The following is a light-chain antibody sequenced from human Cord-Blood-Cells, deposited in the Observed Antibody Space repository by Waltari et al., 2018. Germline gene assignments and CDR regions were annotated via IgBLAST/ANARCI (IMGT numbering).Light chain of an antibody. J-gene: IGKJ1*01. CDR2: AAS. Sequence: DIQMTQSPSSLSASVGDRVTITCRASQSISSYLNWYQQKQGKAPKLLIYAASSLQSGVPSRFSGSGSGTDFTLTIRSLQPEDFATYYCQQSYSTPWTFGQGTKVEIK. CDR3: QQSYSTPWT. CDR1: QSISSY. V-gene: IGKV1-39*01.